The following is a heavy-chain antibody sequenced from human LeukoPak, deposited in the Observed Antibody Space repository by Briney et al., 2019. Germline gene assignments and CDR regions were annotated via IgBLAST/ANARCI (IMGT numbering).Heavy chain of an antibody. CDR1: GFTFSSYA. D-gene: IGHD6-13*01. CDR3: AKGFGAAGRGPFDY. J-gene: IGHJ4*02. Sequence: PGGSLRLSCAASGFTFSSYAMSWVRQAPGKGLEWVSVISGSGGSTYYADSVKGRFTISRDNSKNTLYLQMNSLRAEDTAVYCCAKGFGAAGRGPFDYWGQGTLVTVSS. V-gene: IGHV3-23*01. CDR2: ISGSGGST.